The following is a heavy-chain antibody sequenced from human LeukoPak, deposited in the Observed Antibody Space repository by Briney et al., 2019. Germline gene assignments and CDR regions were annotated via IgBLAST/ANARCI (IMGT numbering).Heavy chain of an antibody. J-gene: IGHJ4*02. CDR3: ARDSKTTETLFDY. Sequence: ASVKVSCKASGYIFTSYGISWVRQAPGQGLEWMGWINTYNGNTKYAQKVQGRVTMTTDTSTSTAYMELRSLRSDDTAVYYCARDSKTTETLFDYWGQGTLVTVSS. D-gene: IGHD1-1*01. V-gene: IGHV1-18*01. CDR1: GYIFTSYG. CDR2: INTYNGNT.